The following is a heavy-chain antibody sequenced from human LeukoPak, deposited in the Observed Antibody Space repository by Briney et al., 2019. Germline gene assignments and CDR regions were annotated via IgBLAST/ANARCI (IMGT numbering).Heavy chain of an antibody. D-gene: IGHD5-18*01. CDR2: INPGGST. CDR3: ARGGYSYPY. J-gene: IGHJ4*02. Sequence: SETLSLTCAVYGGSFSGYSWSWIRQPPGKGLEWIGEINPGGSTNYNPSLKSRVTISVDTSKNQFSLKLSSVTAADTAVYYCARGGYSYPYWGQGTLVTVSS. V-gene: IGHV4-34*01. CDR1: GGSFSGYS.